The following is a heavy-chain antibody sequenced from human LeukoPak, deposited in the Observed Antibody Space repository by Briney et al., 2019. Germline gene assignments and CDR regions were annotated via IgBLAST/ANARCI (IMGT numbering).Heavy chain of an antibody. Sequence: ASVKVSCKASGYTFTGYYMHWVRQAPGQGLEWMGWINPNSGGTNYAQKFQGRVTMTRDTSISTAYMELSRLRSDDTAVYYCARDLGSSAGHYYYYYMDVWGKGTTVTISS. J-gene: IGHJ6*03. D-gene: IGHD2-2*01. CDR1: GYTFTGYY. V-gene: IGHV1-2*02. CDR3: ARDLGSSAGHYYYYYMDV. CDR2: INPNSGGT.